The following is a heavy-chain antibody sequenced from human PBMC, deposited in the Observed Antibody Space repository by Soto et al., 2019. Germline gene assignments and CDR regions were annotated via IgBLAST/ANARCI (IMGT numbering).Heavy chain of an antibody. V-gene: IGHV3-23*01. D-gene: IGHD4-17*01. CDR2: ISDSGGSA. CDR3: AKDVSYGGKRPYYFDY. CDR1: GFTFSNYA. J-gene: IGHJ4*02. Sequence: GGSLRLSCAASGFTFSNYAMSWVRQAPGKGLEWVSGISDSGGSAYNADSVKGRFTISRDNAKSTLYLQMNSLRAEDTAVYYSAKDVSYGGKRPYYFDYWGQGTRVTVSS.